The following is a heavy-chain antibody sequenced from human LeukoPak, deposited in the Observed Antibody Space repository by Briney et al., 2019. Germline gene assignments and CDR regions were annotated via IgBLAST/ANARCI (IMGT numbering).Heavy chain of an antibody. V-gene: IGHV1-18*04. D-gene: IGHD2-21*02. CDR2: ISAYNGNA. Sequence: GASVTVSCKASGYTFTGYYMHWVRQAPGQGLEWMGWISAYNGNANYAQKLQGRVTMTTDTSTSTAYMELRSLRSDDTAVYYCARDSMVTVGDAFDIWGQGTMVTVSS. J-gene: IGHJ3*02. CDR1: GYTFTGYY. CDR3: ARDSMVTVGDAFDI.